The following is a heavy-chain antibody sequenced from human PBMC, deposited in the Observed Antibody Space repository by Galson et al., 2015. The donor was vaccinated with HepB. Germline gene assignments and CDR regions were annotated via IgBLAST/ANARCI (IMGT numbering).Heavy chain of an antibody. D-gene: IGHD3-22*01. CDR3: ARGPMIVRRGPHYFDY. Sequence: SLRLSCAVSGFTFRTYGMAWVRQAPGKGLEWVSVLSAIGGSTSYADSVKSRFTISRDNSKDMLYLEMNTLRAEDTAIYYCARGPMIVRRGPHYFDYWGQGTLVTVSS. CDR1: GFTFRTYG. CDR2: LSAIGGST. V-gene: IGHV3-23*01. J-gene: IGHJ4*02.